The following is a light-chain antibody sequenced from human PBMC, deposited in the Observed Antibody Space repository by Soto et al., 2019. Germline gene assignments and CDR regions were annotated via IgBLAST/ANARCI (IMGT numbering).Light chain of an antibody. CDR2: AVS. Sequence: QSVLTQPPSASGSPGQSVTISCTGTSSDVGGYNYVSWYQQHPGKAPKLMIYAVSKRPSGVPDRFSGSKSGNTASLTVSGLQAEDEADYYCSSYAGSNNLRVFGTGTKVTVL. V-gene: IGLV2-8*01. CDR1: SSDVGGYNY. J-gene: IGLJ1*01. CDR3: SSYAGSNNLRV.